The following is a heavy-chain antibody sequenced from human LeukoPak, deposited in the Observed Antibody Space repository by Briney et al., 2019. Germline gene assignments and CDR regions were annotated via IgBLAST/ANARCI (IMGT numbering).Heavy chain of an antibody. V-gene: IGHV3-7*03. D-gene: IGHD3-9*01. Sequence: PGGSLRLSCAASGSTFSSYWMSWVRQAPGKGLEWVANIKQDGSEKYYVDSVKGRFTISRDNAKNSLYLQMNSLRAEDTAVYYCARDMCYDILTGYYNRAFDIWGQGTMVTVSS. CDR3: ARDMCYDILTGYYNRAFDI. J-gene: IGHJ3*02. CDR1: GSTFSSYW. CDR2: IKQDGSEK.